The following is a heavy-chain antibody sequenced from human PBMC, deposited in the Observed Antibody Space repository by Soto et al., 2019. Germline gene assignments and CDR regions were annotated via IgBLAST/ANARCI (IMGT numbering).Heavy chain of an antibody. V-gene: IGHV3-74*01. CDR1: GFTFSYYW. CDR2: IHSDGSST. CDR3: ARGDRGAFDL. Sequence: EVQLVESGGGLVQPGESLRLSCAASGFTFSYYWMLWVRQAPGKGLVWVSRIHSDGSSTTYADSVKGRFTISRDNARNTMYPQMNSLRAEATAVYYCARGDRGAFDLWGQGTVVTVSS. J-gene: IGHJ3*01. D-gene: IGHD1-26*01.